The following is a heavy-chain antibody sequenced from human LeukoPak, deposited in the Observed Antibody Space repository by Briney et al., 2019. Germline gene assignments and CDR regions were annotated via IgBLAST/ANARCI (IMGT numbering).Heavy chain of an antibody. Sequence: GGSLRLSCAASGFTFTNPAMGWVRQAPGKGLEWVSGVSGSGDFIYYGDSVKGRFTISRDNSKNTLYLQMSSLRAEDTALYYCAKTRGGNPRYYFDYWGHGTLVTVPS. CDR1: GFTFTNPA. D-gene: IGHD4-23*01. CDR2: VSGSGDFI. CDR3: AKTRGGNPRYYFDY. V-gene: IGHV3-23*01. J-gene: IGHJ4*01.